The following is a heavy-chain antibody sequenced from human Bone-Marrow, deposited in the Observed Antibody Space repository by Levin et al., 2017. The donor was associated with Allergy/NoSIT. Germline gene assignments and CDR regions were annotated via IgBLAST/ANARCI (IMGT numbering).Heavy chain of an antibody. CDR3: ARARGDYDYAFDI. D-gene: IGHD5-12*01. CDR2: IGTAHDT. Sequence: GESLKISCVASGFTFRSFDMHWVRQASGKGLEWVSTIGTAHDTYFPASVEVRFTISRENAKNSLFLQMNSLRVGDTAVYYCARARGDYDYAFDIWGQGTLVTVSS. V-gene: IGHV3-13*04. J-gene: IGHJ3*02. CDR1: GFTFRSFD.